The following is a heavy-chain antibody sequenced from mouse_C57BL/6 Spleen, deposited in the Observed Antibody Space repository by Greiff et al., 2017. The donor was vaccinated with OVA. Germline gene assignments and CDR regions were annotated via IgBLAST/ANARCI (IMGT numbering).Heavy chain of an antibody. CDR2: IWSGGST. CDR1: GFSLTSYG. CDR3: ARNGGAEIFYFDY. D-gene: IGHD3-3*01. V-gene: IGHV2-2*01. J-gene: IGHJ2*01. Sequence: QVQLKESGPGLVQPSQSLSITCTVSGFSLTSYGVHWVRQSPGKGLEWLGVIWSGGSTDYNAAFISRLSTSKDTSTSHVFFKMNSLQADETAVDYCARNGGAEIFYFDYWGQGTTLTVAS.